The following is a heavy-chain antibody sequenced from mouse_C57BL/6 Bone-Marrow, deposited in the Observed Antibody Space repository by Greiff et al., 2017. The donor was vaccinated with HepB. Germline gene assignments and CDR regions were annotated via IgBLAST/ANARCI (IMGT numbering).Heavy chain of an antibody. Sequence: DVKLVESGGGLVQPGGSLKLSCAASGFTFSDYYMYWVRQTPEKRLEWVAYISNGGGSTYYPDTVKGRFTISRDNAKNTLYLQMSRLKSEDTAMYYCARRVYDYDGWFAYWGQGTLVTVSA. CDR3: ARRVYDYDGWFAY. J-gene: IGHJ3*01. CDR1: GFTFSDYY. V-gene: IGHV5-12*01. CDR2: ISNGGGST. D-gene: IGHD2-4*01.